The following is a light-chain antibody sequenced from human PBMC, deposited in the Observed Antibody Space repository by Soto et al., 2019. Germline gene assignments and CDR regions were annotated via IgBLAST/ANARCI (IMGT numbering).Light chain of an antibody. V-gene: IGKV1-39*01. CDR2: AAS. CDR3: QQSYSTPRT. J-gene: IGKJ1*01. Sequence: DIQMTQSPSSLSASVGDRVTITCRASQSISSYLNWYQQKPGKAPKLLIYAASSLQSGVPSRFSGSGSGTDFTLTISKLQPEHFATYYWQQSYSTPRTFCQGTKVESK. CDR1: QSISSY.